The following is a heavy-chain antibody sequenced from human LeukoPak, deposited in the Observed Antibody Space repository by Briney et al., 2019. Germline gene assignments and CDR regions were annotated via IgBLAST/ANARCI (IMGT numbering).Heavy chain of an antibody. CDR1: GFTFSSYW. Sequence: GGSLRLSCAASGFTFSSYWMTWVRQAPGKGLVWVANIKQDGSEKYYVDSVKGRFTISRDDAKNSLYLQMNSLRAEDMAVYYCAIEAQKRNGMDVWGQGTTVTVSS. J-gene: IGHJ6*02. V-gene: IGHV3-7*01. CDR2: IKQDGSEK. CDR3: AIEAQKRNGMDV.